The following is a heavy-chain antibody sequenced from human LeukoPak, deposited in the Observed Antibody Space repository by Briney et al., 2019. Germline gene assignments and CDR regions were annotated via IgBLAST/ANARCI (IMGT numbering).Heavy chain of an antibody. J-gene: IGHJ4*02. CDR1: GYSFTNQW. D-gene: IGHD1/OR15-1a*01. Sequence: GESLKISCKGSGYSFTNQWVGWVRQMPGKGLEWMEIIYSGDSDTRYSPSFEGQVTISADKSISTAYLQWSSLKDSDTAMYYCARRPSRGPSTGTFDYWGQGALVTVSS. V-gene: IGHV5-51*01. CDR3: ARRPSRGPSTGTFDY. CDR2: IYSGDSDT.